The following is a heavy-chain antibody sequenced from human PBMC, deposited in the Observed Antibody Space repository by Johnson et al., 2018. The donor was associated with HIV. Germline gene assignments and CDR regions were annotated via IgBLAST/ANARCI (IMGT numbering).Heavy chain of an antibody. J-gene: IGHJ3*02. CDR3: ARGKGAAVGLDAFDI. CDR2: IGWNGLTI. CDR1: GFSFDDYA. V-gene: IGHV3-20*04. D-gene: IGHD6-13*01. Sequence: MQLVESGGGVVRPGGSLRLSCAASGFSFDDYAMHWVRQVPGKGLEWVAGIGWNGLTIGYVDSVKGRFTISRDNARNSLYLQMNSLRAEDTALYFCARGKGAAVGLDAFDIWGQGTMVTVSS.